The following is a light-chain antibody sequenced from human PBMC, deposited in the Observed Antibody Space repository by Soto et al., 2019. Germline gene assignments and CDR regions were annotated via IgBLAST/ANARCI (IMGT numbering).Light chain of an antibody. Sequence: QSVLTQPPSASGPPGQSVPISCPGTSGDVGGYNYVSWYQQHPGKAPKLMIFEVSERPSGVPDRFSASKSGNTASLTVSGLQAEDEADYYCSSYAGSNNYVFGTGTKVTVL. V-gene: IGLV2-8*01. CDR2: EVS. J-gene: IGLJ1*01. CDR1: SGDVGGYNY. CDR3: SSYAGSNNYV.